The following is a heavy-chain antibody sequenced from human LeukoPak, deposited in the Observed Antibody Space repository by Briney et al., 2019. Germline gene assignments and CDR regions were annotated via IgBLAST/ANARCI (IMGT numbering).Heavy chain of an antibody. CDR3: ASMTTYCGGDCYFFHY. D-gene: IGHD2-21*02. V-gene: IGHV3-23*01. Sequence: GGPLRLFCAASGFTLSSYAMSWVRQARGKGREWVSAISGSGCSTYYADSVKGRFTISRDNAKDSLYVKMNTLRAEDRAVYYCASMTTYCGGDCYFFHYWGQGTMATVSS. J-gene: IGHJ4*02. CDR1: GFTLSSYA. CDR2: ISGSGCST.